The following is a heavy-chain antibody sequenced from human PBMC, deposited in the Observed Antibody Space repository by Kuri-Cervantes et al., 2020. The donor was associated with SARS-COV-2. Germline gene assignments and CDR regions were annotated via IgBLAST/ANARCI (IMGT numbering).Heavy chain of an antibody. Sequence: GGSLRLSCAASGFTFSSYGMHWVRQAPGKGLEWVAVISYDGSNKYYADSVKGRFTISRDNSKNTLYLQMNSLRAEDTAVYYCAKSEGGSYFRAFDIWGQGTRVTVSS. D-gene: IGHD1-26*01. J-gene: IGHJ3*02. CDR3: AKSEGGSYFRAFDI. CDR2: ISYDGSNK. CDR1: GFTFSSYG. V-gene: IGHV3-30*18.